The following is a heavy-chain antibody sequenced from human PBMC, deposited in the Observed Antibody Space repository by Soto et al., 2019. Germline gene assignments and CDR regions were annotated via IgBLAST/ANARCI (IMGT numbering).Heavy chain of an antibody. J-gene: IGHJ4*02. D-gene: IGHD2-21*02. CDR2: INPNSGGT. CDR3: ARDSPSLTYCGGDCYSIDY. CDR1: RYTFTHYY. Sequence: GASVKVSCKASRYTFTHYYMHWVRQAPGQGLEWMGWINPNSGGTNYAQKFQGRVTMNRDTSISTAYMELSSLRSDDTAVYYCARDSPSLTYCGGDCYSIDYWGQGTLVTVSS. V-gene: IGHV1-2*02.